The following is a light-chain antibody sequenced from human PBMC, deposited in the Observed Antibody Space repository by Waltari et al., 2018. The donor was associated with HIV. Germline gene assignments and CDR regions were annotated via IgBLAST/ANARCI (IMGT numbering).Light chain of an antibody. Sequence: EIVLTQSPATLSLSPGERATLSCRASQSVNYYLVWYQQKPGQATRLLIYEASNGATGIPARFSGSGSGTDFTLTISSLEPEDFAVYYCQHRYNWPRTFGQGTKVEIK. J-gene: IGKJ1*01. CDR1: QSVNYY. V-gene: IGKV3-11*01. CDR2: EAS. CDR3: QHRYNWPRT.